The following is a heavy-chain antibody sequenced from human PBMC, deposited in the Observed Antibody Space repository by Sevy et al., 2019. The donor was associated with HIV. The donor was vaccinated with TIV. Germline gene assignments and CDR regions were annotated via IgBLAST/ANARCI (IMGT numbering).Heavy chain of an antibody. CDR2: ISYDASNK. D-gene: IGHD3-3*01. CDR3: ANDPVFGLLIHKGQDSFHI. CDR1: GFTFSNYG. V-gene: IGHV3-30*18. J-gene: IGHJ3*02. Sequence: GGSLRLSCEVSGFTFSNYGMHWVRQAPGKGLEWVALISYDASNKYYGDSINGRFTISRDNSKNTLYLQMNSLRGEDTAVYYCANDPVFGLLIHKGQDSFHIWGQGTMVTVSS.